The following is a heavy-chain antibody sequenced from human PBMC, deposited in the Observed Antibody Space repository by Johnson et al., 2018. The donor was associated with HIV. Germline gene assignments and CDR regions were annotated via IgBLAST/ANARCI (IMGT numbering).Heavy chain of an antibody. CDR2: IRSKDGSEK. Sequence: VQLVESGGGLVQPGRSLRLSCATSGFTFGDYGMSWFRQAPGKGLEWVGFIRSKDGSEKYYVDSVKGRFTISRDNAKNSLYLQMNSLRAEDTAVYYCARDRGQWLLGMSDAFDIWGQGTMVTVSS. J-gene: IGHJ3*02. D-gene: IGHD3-22*01. V-gene: IGHV3-7*01. CDR3: ARDRGQWLLGMSDAFDI. CDR1: GFTFGDYG.